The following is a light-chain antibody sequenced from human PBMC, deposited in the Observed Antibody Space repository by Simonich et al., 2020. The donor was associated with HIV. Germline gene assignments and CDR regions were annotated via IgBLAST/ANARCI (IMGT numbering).Light chain of an antibody. CDR3: MQALQTPYT. CDR2: LGS. J-gene: IGKJ2*01. V-gene: IGKV2-28*01. Sequence: DIVMTQSPLSPPVTPGEPASISCSSRQSLLHSSGYNLLDWYLQKPGQSPQLLISLGSTRASGVPERFSGSGSGTDFTLKISRVEAEDVGVYYCMQALQTPYTFGQGTKLE. CDR1: QSLLHSSGYNL.